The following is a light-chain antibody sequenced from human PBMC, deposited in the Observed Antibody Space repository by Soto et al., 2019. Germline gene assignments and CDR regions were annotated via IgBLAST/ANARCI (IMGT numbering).Light chain of an antibody. Sequence: EIVMTQSPATLSVSPGERATLSCRASQSVSSNLAWYQQKPGQAPRLLIYGASTRATGIPARFSGSGSGTEFTLTISSLQSEDFAVYYCQQYNNWPPGRIGFGGGTKVEIK. CDR3: QQYNNWPPGRIG. V-gene: IGKV3-15*01. CDR1: QSVSSN. CDR2: GAS. J-gene: IGKJ4*01.